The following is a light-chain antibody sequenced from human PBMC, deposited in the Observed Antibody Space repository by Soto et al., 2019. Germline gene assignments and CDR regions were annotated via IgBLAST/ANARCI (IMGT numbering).Light chain of an antibody. CDR3: QQRSNWPLLT. V-gene: IGKV3-11*01. Sequence: EIVLTQSPATLSLSPGERATLSCRASQSVSNYLAWYQHKPGQAPRLLIYDASNRATGIPARFSGSGSGTDFTLTISSLEPEDFAIYYCQQRSNWPLLTFGGGTKVEIK. CDR2: DAS. CDR1: QSVSNY. J-gene: IGKJ4*01.